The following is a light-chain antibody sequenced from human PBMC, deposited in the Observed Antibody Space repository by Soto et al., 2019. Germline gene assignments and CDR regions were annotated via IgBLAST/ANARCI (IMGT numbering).Light chain of an antibody. V-gene: IGLV2-8*01. CDR1: SGDVGGYNY. CDR3: TSYAGMSNFCV. CDR2: DVS. Sequence: QSVLTQPPSASGSPGQSVTISCTGTSGDVGGYNYVSWYQQHPGIAPKLIIYDVSERPSGVPDRFSGSKSGNTASLTVSGLQAEDEADYYCTSYAGMSNFCVFGTGTKVTVL. J-gene: IGLJ1*01.